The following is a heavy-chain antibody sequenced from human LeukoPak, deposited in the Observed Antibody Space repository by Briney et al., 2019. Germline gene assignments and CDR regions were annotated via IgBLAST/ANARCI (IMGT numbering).Heavy chain of an antibody. CDR3: ARLLMSGITFGGVIAPEDY. CDR2: INHSGST. J-gene: IGHJ4*02. Sequence: SETLSLTCAVYGGSFSGYYWSWIRQPPGKGLEWIGEINHSGSTNYNPSLKSRVTISVDTSKNQFSLKLSSVTAADTAVYYCARLLMSGITFGGVIAPEDYWGQGTLVTVSS. V-gene: IGHV4-34*01. D-gene: IGHD3-16*02. CDR1: GGSFSGYY.